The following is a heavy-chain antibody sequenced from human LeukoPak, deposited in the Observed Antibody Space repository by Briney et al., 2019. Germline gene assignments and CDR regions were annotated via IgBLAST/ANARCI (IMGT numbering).Heavy chain of an antibody. J-gene: IGHJ3*02. Sequence: SQTLSLTCGISGDSVSSNRVSWNWVRQSPSRGLEWLGRTYYRSKWYNDYAISVRSRITINPDTSKNQFSLRLNSVTPEDTAVYYCARDWGTLTDGFDIWGQGTMVIVSS. CDR1: GDSVSSNRVS. D-gene: IGHD3-16*01. CDR2: TYYRSKWYN. CDR3: ARDWGTLTDGFDI. V-gene: IGHV6-1*01.